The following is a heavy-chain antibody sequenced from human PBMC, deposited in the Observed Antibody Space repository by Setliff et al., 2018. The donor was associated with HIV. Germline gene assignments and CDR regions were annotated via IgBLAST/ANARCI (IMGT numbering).Heavy chain of an antibody. Sequence: LSLTCAVYGGSFSGYHWSWIRQSPGKGLEWIGEIDHSGSTDGNPSLKSRVTISVDASKNQFSLKLSSVSAADTAVYYCARGHPIVPTGLVSFYFDHWGQGTLVTVSS. V-gene: IGHV4-34*01. CDR2: IDHSGST. CDR1: GGSFSGYH. D-gene: IGHD2-2*01. CDR3: ARGHPIVPTGLVSFYFDH. J-gene: IGHJ4*02.